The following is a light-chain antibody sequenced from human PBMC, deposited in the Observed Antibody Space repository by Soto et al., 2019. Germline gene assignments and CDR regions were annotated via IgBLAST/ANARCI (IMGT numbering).Light chain of an antibody. J-gene: IGKJ5*01. Sequence: EILLTQSPATLSLSPGERATLSCRASQSVSSYLAWYQQKPGQAPRLLIYDASNRANGIPARFSGSGSGTDFTLTISSLEPEDFAFYYCQQRSNWHPITFGQGTRLEIK. CDR2: DAS. CDR1: QSVSSY. V-gene: IGKV3-11*01. CDR3: QQRSNWHPIT.